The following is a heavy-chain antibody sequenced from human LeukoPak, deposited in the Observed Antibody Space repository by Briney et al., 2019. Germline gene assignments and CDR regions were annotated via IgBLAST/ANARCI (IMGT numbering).Heavy chain of an antibody. J-gene: IGHJ4*02. CDR1: GFTFSNHY. D-gene: IGHD2-2*01. CDR3: ARQCSITSCL. CDR2: ISSGSSSI. Sequence: PGGSLRLSCAASGFTFSNHYMNRVRQAPGKGLEWVSSISSGSSSIYYADSVKGRFTISRDNAKSSPYLQMNSLKAEDTAVYYCARQCSITSCLWGQGTLVTVSS. V-gene: IGHV3-21*01.